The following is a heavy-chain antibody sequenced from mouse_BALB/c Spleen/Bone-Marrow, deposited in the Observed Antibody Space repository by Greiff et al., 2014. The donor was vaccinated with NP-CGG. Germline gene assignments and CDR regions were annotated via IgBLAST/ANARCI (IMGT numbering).Heavy chain of an antibody. CDR2: ISSGSSTI. Sequence: EVKLVESGGGLVQPGGSRKLSCAASGFTFSSFGMHWVRQAPEKGLEWVAYISSGSSTIYYADTVKGRFTISRDNPKNTLFLQMTSLRSEDTAMHYCASVSAWFAYWGQGTLVTVSA. D-gene: IGHD3-1*01. J-gene: IGHJ3*01. CDR1: GFTFSSFG. CDR3: ASVSAWFAY. V-gene: IGHV5-17*02.